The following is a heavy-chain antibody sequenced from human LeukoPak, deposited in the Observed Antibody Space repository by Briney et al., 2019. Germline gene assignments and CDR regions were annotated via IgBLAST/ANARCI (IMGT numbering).Heavy chain of an antibody. V-gene: IGHV4-4*07. J-gene: IGHJ4*02. CDR2: IYATGST. D-gene: IGHD6-13*01. CDR3: ARAPAGSSKYEY. CDR1: GGSISSYS. Sequence: SGTLSLTCNVSGGSISSYSWTWIRQPAGKGLEWIGRIYATGSTNYNPSLKSRVTMSVDTSKSQFSLNLSSVTAADTAVYYCARAPAGSSKYEYWGQGILVTVSS.